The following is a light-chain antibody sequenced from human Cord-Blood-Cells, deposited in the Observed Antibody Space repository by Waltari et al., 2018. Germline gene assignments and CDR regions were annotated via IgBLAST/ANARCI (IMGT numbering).Light chain of an antibody. CDR1: SRDVGGYTY. J-gene: IGLJ3*02. Sequence: QSALTQPASVSGSPGQSITISCPVTSRDVGGYTYVSWYQQHPGKAPKLMIYEVSNRPSGVSNRFSGSKSGNTASLTIAGLQAEDEADYYCSSYTSSSTWVFGGGTKLTVL. CDR3: SSYTSSSTWV. V-gene: IGLV2-14*01. CDR2: EVS.